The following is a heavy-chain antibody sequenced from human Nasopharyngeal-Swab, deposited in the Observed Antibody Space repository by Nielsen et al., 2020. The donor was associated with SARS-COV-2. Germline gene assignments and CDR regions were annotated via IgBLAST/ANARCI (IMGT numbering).Heavy chain of an antibody. V-gene: IGHV1-18*01. D-gene: IGHD5-12*01. J-gene: IGHJ4*02. Sequence: ARQAPGQGLEWMGWISACNGNTNYAQKLQGRVTMTTDTSTSTAYMELRSLRSDDTAVYYCARRATFDYWGQGTLVTVSS. CDR2: ISACNGNT. CDR3: ARRATFDY.